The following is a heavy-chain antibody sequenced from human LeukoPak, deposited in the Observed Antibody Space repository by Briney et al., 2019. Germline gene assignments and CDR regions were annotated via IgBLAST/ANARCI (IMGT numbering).Heavy chain of an antibody. V-gene: IGHV1-69*13. CDR2: IIPIFGTA. Sequence: ASVKVSCKASGGTFSSYAISWVRQAPGQGLEWMGGIIPIFGTANYAQKFQGRVTITADESTSTAYMELSSLRSEDTAVYYCARLGYCSGTSCSPEYWGQGTLVTVSS. D-gene: IGHD2-2*01. J-gene: IGHJ4*02. CDR1: GGTFSSYA. CDR3: ARLGYCSGTSCSPEY.